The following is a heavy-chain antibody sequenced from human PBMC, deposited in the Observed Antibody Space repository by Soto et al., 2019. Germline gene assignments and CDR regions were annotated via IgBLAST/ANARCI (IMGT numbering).Heavy chain of an antibody. CDR1: GYSISSADY. Sequence: SETLSLTCVVSGYSISSADYWGWIRQPPGKGLEWIGSVYHSGSTYYNPSLKSRVTISVDTSKNHFSLKLRSVTAADSAVYYCASSGTTTPPFPKQWGQGTLVTVSS. J-gene: IGHJ4*02. V-gene: IGHV4-38-2*01. D-gene: IGHD1-1*01. CDR2: VYHSGST. CDR3: ASSGTTTPPFPKQ.